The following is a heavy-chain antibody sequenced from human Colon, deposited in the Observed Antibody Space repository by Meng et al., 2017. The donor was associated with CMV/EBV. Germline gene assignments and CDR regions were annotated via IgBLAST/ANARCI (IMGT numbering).Heavy chain of an antibody. CDR1: GFTFSSYS. D-gene: IGHD2-15*01. J-gene: IGHJ4*02. CDR2: ISSSSSYI. Sequence: GESLKISCAASGFTFSSYSMNWVRQAPGKGLEWVSSISSSSSYIYYADSVKGRFTISRDNAKNSLYLQMNNVRADDGAVYYCARGGGFLWGQGTLVTVSS. V-gene: IGHV3-21*01. CDR3: ARGGGFL.